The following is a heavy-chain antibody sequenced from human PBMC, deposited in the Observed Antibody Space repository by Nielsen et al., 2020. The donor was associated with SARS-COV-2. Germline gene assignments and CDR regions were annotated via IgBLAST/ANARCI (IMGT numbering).Heavy chain of an antibody. CDR1: GFSFNNYG. Sequence: GGSLRLSCAASGFSFNNYGMQWVRQAPGKGLEWVAYISYEGSKRYYGDSVKGRFSISRDFSTSTVYLQMNSLRAEDTAMYYCAKDRAIFMIYITRGGPDFWGQGTLVTVSS. CDR2: ISYEGSKR. D-gene: IGHD3/OR15-3a*01. CDR3: AKDRAIFMIYITRGGPDF. J-gene: IGHJ4*02. V-gene: IGHV3-30*18.